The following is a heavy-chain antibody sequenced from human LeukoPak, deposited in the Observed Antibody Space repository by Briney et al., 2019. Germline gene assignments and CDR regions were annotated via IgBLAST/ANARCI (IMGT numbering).Heavy chain of an antibody. D-gene: IGHD3-3*01. CDR3: AKPRGGYYFDY. CDR2: FYSGGST. Sequence: PGGSLRLSCAASGFTVSSNYMSWARQAPGKGLEWVSVFYSGGSTHYADSVKGRFTISRDNSKNTLYLQMDSLRPEDTAVYYCAKPRGGYYFDYWGQGTLVTVSS. V-gene: IGHV3-66*04. CDR1: GFTVSSNY. J-gene: IGHJ4*02.